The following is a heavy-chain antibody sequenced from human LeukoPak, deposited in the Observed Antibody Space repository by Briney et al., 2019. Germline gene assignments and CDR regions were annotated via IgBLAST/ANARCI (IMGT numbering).Heavy chain of an antibody. CDR1: GGSFSGYY. D-gene: IGHD6-25*01. J-gene: IGHJ6*02. CDR2: INHSGST. V-gene: IGHV4-34*01. Sequence: SETLSPTCAVYGGSFSGYYWSWIRQPPGKGLEWIGEINHSGSTNYNPSLKSRVTISVDTSKNQFSLKLSSVTAADTAVYYCARVAQRDRGYYYYGMDVWGQGTTVTVSS. CDR3: ARVAQRDRGYYYYGMDV.